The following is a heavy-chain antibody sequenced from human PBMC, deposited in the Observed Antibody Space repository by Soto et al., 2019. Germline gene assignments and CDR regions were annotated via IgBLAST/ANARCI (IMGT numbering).Heavy chain of an antibody. J-gene: IGHJ4*02. CDR2: ISAHNGKT. CDR3: ARGGYGDY. D-gene: IGHD2-15*01. Sequence: GPEVKKPGTSVKVSCKGSGYIFTSYGIAWVRQAPGQGLAWMGWISAHNGKTEYAQKFQGRVTVTRDTSTSTAYLELRSLRSYDTAFYYCARGGYGDYWGQGALVTVSS. CDR1: GYIFTSYG. V-gene: IGHV1-18*01.